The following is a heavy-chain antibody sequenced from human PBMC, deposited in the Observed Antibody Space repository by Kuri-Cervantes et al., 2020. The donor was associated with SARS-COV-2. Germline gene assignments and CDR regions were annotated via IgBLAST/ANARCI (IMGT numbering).Heavy chain of an antibody. Sequence: GESLKISCAASGFTFSNAWMSWVRQAPGKGLEWVGRIKSKTDGGTTDYAAPVKGRFTISRDDSKNTLYLQMNSLKTEDTAVYYCTTVTSAELYYYYYGMDVWGQGTTVTVSS. CDR3: TTVTSAELYYYYYGMDV. CDR2: IKSKTDGGTT. J-gene: IGHJ6*02. D-gene: IGHD1-1*01. V-gene: IGHV3-15*01. CDR1: GFTFSNAW.